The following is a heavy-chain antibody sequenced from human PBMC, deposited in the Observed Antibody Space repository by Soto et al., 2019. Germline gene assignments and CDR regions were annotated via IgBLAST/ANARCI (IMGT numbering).Heavy chain of an antibody. CDR2: INPNSGGT. CDR1: GYTFTGYY. J-gene: IGHJ4*02. Sequence: ASVKVSCKASGYTFTGYYMHWVRQAPGQGLEWMGWINPNSGGTNYAQKFQGRVTMTRDTSISTAYMELSRLRSDDTAVYYCAREPPYDYVWGSYRGTYYFDYWGQGTRVTVSS. V-gene: IGHV1-2*02. D-gene: IGHD3-16*02. CDR3: AREPPYDYVWGSYRGTYYFDY.